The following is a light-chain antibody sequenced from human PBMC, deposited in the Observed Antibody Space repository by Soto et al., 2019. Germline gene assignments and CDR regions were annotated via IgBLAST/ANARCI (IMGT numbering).Light chain of an antibody. CDR1: QSISSW. Sequence: DIQITQSPSTLSASVGDRVTITCRASQSISSWLAWYQQKPGKAPKLLIYDASSLESGVPSRFSGTGLGTEFTLTIGSLQPDDFATYYCQQYNSYSWTLGQGTKVDIK. V-gene: IGKV1-5*01. CDR3: QQYNSYSWT. CDR2: DAS. J-gene: IGKJ1*01.